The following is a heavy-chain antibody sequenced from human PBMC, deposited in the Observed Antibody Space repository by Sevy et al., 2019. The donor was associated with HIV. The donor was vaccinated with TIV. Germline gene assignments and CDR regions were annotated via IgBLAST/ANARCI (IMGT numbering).Heavy chain of an antibody. CDR2: ISYDGSYK. J-gene: IGHJ6*03. CDR1: GFTFSSYA. Sequence: GGSLRLSCTASGFTFSSYAMHWVRQAPGKGLEWVAVISYDGSYKYYADSVKGRFTISRDNSKNTLYLQMNSLRAEDTAVYYCAREGGSTLSYYYYYMDVWGKGTTVTVSS. CDR3: AREGGSTLSYYYYYMDV. D-gene: IGHD3-10*01. V-gene: IGHV3-30-3*01.